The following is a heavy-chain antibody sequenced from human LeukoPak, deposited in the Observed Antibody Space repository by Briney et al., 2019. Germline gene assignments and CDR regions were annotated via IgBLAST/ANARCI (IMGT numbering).Heavy chain of an antibody. D-gene: IGHD1-1*01. CDR3: TRALNEYYFDY. Sequence: GGSLRLSCAVSGFTFRNFGMHWVRQAPGKGLEWVAVIWYDGSNKYYADSVKGRFTVSKDNSKNMLYLQMDSLRVEDMAVYYCTRALNEYYFDYWGQGTLVTVSS. V-gene: IGHV3-33*01. CDR2: IWYDGSNK. CDR1: GFTFRNFG. J-gene: IGHJ4*02.